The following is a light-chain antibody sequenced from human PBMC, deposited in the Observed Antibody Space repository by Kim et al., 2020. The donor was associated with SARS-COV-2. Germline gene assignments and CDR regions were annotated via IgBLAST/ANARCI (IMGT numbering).Light chain of an antibody. CDR1: QGISND. CDR2: AAS. Sequence: ASVGDRVPITCRASQGISNDLAWYQQKPGKVPKLLIYAASALRSGVPFRFSGSGSGTHFTLTITSLQPEDVATYYCQKYNGAPWAFGQGTKVDIK. J-gene: IGKJ1*01. V-gene: IGKV1-27*01. CDR3: QKYNGAPWA.